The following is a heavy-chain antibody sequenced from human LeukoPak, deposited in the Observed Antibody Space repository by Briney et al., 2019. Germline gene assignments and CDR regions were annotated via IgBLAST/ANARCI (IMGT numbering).Heavy chain of an antibody. D-gene: IGHD3-3*01. CDR3: AKDNDFWSGYYSSLGWFDP. CDR2: ISYDGTNK. CDR1: GFTFSTYG. Sequence: GGSLRLSCAASGFTFSTYGMHWVRQAPGKGLEWVAVISYDGTNKYYADSVKGRFTISRDNSKNTLYLQMNSLRAEDTAVYYCAKDNDFWSGYYSSLGWFDPWGQGTLVTVSS. J-gene: IGHJ5*02. V-gene: IGHV3-30*18.